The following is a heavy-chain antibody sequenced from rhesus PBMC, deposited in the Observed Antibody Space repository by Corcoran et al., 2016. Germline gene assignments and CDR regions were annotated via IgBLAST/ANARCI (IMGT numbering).Heavy chain of an antibody. V-gene: IGHV4-122*02. CDR2: ITYSGST. CDR3: ARNSGSWIFDY. J-gene: IGHJ4*01. CDR1: GYSISGYY. Sequence: QVQLQESGPGLVKPSETLSLTCAVSGYSISGYYWSWIPQAPGKGLGWIGYITYSGSTSYNPSLKIRVTISRDTSKNQFALKLSSVTAADTSVYYCARNSGSWIFDYWGQGVLVTVSS. D-gene: IGHD6-25*01.